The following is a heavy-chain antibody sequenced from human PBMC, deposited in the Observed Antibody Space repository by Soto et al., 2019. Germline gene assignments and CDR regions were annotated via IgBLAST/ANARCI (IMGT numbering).Heavy chain of an antibody. CDR3: ARRSRPIEY. CDR2: ISSSSNSV. CDR1: GFSFSSYA. J-gene: IGHJ4*02. Sequence: PGGSLRLSXAASGFSFSSYAMSWVRQAPGKGLEWISYISSSSNSVDYAVSVKDRFIISRDNAKNSLYLQMDFLRHEDTAVYYCARRSRPIEYWGRGTLVTVSS. V-gene: IGHV3-48*02. D-gene: IGHD6-25*01.